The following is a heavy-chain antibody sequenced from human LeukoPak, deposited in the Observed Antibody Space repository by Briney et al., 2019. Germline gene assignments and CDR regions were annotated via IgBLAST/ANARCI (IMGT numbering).Heavy chain of an antibody. CDR1: GFTFSSYA. CDR3: AKAITMVRGVTRKYYYYMDV. J-gene: IGHJ6*03. D-gene: IGHD3-10*01. CDR2: IIASGGTT. V-gene: IGHV3-23*01. Sequence: GGSLRLSCAASGFTFSSYAMNWFRQTPGKGLEWVSSIIASGGTTYYADSVKGRFTISRDNSKNTLYLQMNSLRAEDTAVYYCAKAITMVRGVTRKYYYYMDVWGKGTTVTISS.